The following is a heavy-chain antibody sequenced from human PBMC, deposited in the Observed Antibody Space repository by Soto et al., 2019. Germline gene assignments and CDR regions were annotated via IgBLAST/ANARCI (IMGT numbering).Heavy chain of an antibody. CDR1: GFTFSSYA. D-gene: IGHD3-10*01. V-gene: IGHV3-23*01. Sequence: AASGFTFSSYAMSWVRQAPGKGLEWVSAISGSGGSTYYADSVKGRFTISRDNSKNTLYLQMNSLRAEDTAVYYCAKASGWFGEFDYWGQRTLVTVSS. J-gene: IGHJ4*02. CDR2: ISGSGGST. CDR3: AKASGWFGEFDY.